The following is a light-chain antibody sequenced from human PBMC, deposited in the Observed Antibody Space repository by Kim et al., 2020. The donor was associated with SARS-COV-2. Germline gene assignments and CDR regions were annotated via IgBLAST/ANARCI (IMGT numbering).Light chain of an antibody. CDR2: GAS. CDR3: QQYNNWPLT. J-gene: IGKJ4*01. CDR1: QSLSSN. V-gene: IGKV3-15*01. Sequence: EVVMTQSPATLSVSPGERVTLSCRASQSLSSNLAWFQQKPVQAPRLLIYGASTRATGIPARFSGSGSGTEFTLTISSLQSEDFSVYYCQQYNNWPLTFGGGTKLEI.